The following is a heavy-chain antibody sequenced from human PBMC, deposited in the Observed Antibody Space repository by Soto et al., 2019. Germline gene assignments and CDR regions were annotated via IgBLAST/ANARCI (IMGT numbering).Heavy chain of an antibody. CDR1: GGSISSSSYY. CDR3: ARGSTSPTIFGAPLDWFDP. Sequence: SETLSLTCTVSGGSISSSSYYWGWIRQPPGKGLEWIGSIYYSGSTYYNPSLKSRVTISVDTSKNQFSLKLSSVTAADTAVYYCARGSTSPTIFGAPLDWFDPWGQGTLVTVSS. D-gene: IGHD3-3*01. CDR2: IYYSGST. V-gene: IGHV4-39*01. J-gene: IGHJ5*02.